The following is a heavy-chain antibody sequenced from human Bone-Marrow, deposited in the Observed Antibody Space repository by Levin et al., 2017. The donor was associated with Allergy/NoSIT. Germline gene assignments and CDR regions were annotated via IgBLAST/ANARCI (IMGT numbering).Heavy chain of an antibody. CDR2: IYPGDSDT. Sequence: GESLKISCKASGYSFTSYWIGWVRQMPEKGLEWLGNIYPGDSDTRYSPSSQGQVTISADKAISTAYLQWRSLKASDSAMYYCARRIAVAGMDYYGMDVWGQGTTVTVSS. CDR1: GYSFTSYW. J-gene: IGHJ6*02. D-gene: IGHD6-19*01. V-gene: IGHV5-51*01. CDR3: ARRIAVAGMDYYGMDV.